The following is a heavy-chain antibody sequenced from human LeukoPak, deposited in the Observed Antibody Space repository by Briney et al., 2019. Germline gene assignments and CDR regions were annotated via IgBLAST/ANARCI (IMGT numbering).Heavy chain of an antibody. V-gene: IGHV1-18*04. Sequence: GASVTVSCKASGYTFTNYYTHWVRQAPGQGLEWMGWISAYNGNTNYAQNLQGRVTMTTDTSTSTAYMELRSLRSDDTAVYYCARVWFPPKPGKYYYGSGSPTRDNWFDPWGQGTLVTVSP. D-gene: IGHD3-10*01. J-gene: IGHJ5*02. CDR1: GYTFTNYY. CDR2: ISAYNGNT. CDR3: ARVWFPPKPGKYYYGSGSPTRDNWFDP.